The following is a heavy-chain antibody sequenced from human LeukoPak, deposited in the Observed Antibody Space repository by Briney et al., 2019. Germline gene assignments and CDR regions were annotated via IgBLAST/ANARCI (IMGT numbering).Heavy chain of an antibody. J-gene: IGHJ4*02. D-gene: IGHD6-13*01. CDR1: GFTFSDYY. CDR2: ISSSGSTI. Sequence: GGSLRLSCAASGFTFSDYYMSWIRQAPGKGLEWVSYISSSGSTIYYADSVKGRFTISRDNAKNSLYLQMNSLSAEDTAVYYCARDPGYSSSWYYGPTFDYWGQGTLVTVSS. V-gene: IGHV3-11*04. CDR3: ARDPGYSSSWYYGPTFDY.